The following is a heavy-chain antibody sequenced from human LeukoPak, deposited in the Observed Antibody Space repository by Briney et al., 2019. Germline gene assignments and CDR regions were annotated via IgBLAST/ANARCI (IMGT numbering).Heavy chain of an antibody. J-gene: IGHJ3*02. V-gene: IGHV3-9*01. CDR1: GFTFDDYA. Sequence: GGSLRLSCAASGFTFDDYAMHWVRQAPGKGLGWVSGISWNSGSIGYADSVKGRFTISRDNAKNSLYLQMNSLGAEDTALYYCAKDKSSGWSHDAFDIWGQGTMVTVSS. CDR3: AKDKSSGWSHDAFDI. D-gene: IGHD6-19*01. CDR2: ISWNSGSI.